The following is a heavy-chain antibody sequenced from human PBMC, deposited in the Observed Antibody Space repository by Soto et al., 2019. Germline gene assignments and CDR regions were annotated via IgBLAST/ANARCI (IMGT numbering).Heavy chain of an antibody. J-gene: IGHJ4*02. D-gene: IGHD5-12*01. CDR1: GFTFSSYA. CDR3: AKALAEYSGYDYFDY. Sequence: GGSLRLSCAASGFTFSSYAMSWVRQAPGKGLEWVSAISGSGGSTYYADSVKGRFTISRDNSKNTLYLQMNSLRAEDTAVYYCAKALAEYSGYDYFDYWGQGTLVTVSS. V-gene: IGHV3-23*01. CDR2: ISGSGGST.